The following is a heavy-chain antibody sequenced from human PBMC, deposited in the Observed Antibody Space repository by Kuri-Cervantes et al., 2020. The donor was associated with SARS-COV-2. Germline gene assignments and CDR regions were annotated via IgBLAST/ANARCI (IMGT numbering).Heavy chain of an antibody. Sequence: SETLSLTCTVSGGSISSSSYYWGWIRQPPGKGLEWIGYIYYSGSTNYNPSLKSRVTISVDTSKNQFSLKLSSVTAADTAVYYCARPPTVTTVHNYYYYMDVWGKGTTVTVSS. D-gene: IGHD4-11*01. CDR3: ARPPTVTTVHNYYYYMDV. CDR1: GGSISSSSYY. CDR2: IYYSGST. V-gene: IGHV4-61*05. J-gene: IGHJ6*03.